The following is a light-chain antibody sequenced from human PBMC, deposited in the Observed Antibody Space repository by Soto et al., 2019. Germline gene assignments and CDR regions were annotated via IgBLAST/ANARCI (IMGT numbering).Light chain of an antibody. CDR2: GAS. V-gene: IGKV3-15*01. Sequence: IVMTQSPATLSVSPGERATLSYRASQSISSKLAWYQQKPGQAPRLLIYGASTRATGIPVRFSGSGSGTEFTLTITSLQSEDFAIYYCQEYNNWRPITFGGGTKVEIK. J-gene: IGKJ4*01. CDR3: QEYNNWRPIT. CDR1: QSISSK.